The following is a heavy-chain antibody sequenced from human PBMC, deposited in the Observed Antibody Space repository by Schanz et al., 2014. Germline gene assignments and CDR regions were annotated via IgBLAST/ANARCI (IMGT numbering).Heavy chain of an antibody. D-gene: IGHD3-22*01. CDR2: ISWNSGSV. J-gene: IGHJ4*02. CDR1: GFTFDNYA. V-gene: IGHV3-9*01. CDR3: AKDLPSDYYIAY. Sequence: EVQLVESGGGLVQPGRSLRLSCAASGFTFDNYAMHWVRQAPGKGLEWVSSISWNSGSVAYADSVKGRFTISRDDAKNSLYLQMNSLRAEDTAVYYCAKDLPSDYYIAYWGQGTLVTVSS.